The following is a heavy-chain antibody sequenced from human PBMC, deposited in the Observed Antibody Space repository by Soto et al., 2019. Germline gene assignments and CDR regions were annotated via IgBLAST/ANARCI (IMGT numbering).Heavy chain of an antibody. J-gene: IGHJ4*02. CDR2: ISAYNGNS. CDR1: GYSFATSG. D-gene: IGHD3-22*01. V-gene: IGHV1-18*01. Sequence: QVKLVQSGAEVKKPGASIKVSCKASGYSFATSGMTWVRQAPGQGLEWVGWISAYNGNSNYDQNLQDRGTMTTDTSTTTAYLELRNLRSDDSAVYYCARAGQYYDASGYANWGQGTLVTASS. CDR3: ARAGQYYDASGYAN.